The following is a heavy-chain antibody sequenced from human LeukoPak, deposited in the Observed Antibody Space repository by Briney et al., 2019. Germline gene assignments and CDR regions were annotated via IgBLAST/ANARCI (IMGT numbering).Heavy chain of an antibody. CDR3: ARQLNWAFDY. CDR1: GGSFSSSSYY. V-gene: IGHV4-39*01. CDR2: IYYSGST. J-gene: IGHJ4*02. D-gene: IGHD7-27*01. Sequence: SETLSLTCTVSGGSFSSSSYYWGWIRQPPGTGLEWIGYIYYSGSTYYNPSLKSRVTISVDTSKNQFSLKLSSVTAADTAVYYCARQLNWAFDYWGLGTLVTVSS.